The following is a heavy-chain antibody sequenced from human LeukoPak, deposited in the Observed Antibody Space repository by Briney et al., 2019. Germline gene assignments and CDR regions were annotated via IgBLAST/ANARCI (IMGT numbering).Heavy chain of an antibody. CDR1: GFTFSGYA. J-gene: IGHJ4*02. V-gene: IGHV3-23*01. CDR2: ISGRGDNT. D-gene: IGHD4-17*01. CDR3: AKYGDFLGAPFDY. Sequence: GGSLRLSCAASGFTFSGYAMTWVRQAPGKGLEWVSSISGRGDNTYYADSVKGRFTISRDNSKNTLYLQMSSLRAEDTAVYYCAKYGDFLGAPFDYWGQGTMVTVSS.